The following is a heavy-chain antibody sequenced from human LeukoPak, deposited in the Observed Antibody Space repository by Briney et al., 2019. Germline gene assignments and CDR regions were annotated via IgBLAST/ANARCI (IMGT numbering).Heavy chain of an antibody. Sequence: SETLSLTCTVSAGSISSYYWSWIRQPPGKGLEWIGNIDYSGNTHYNPSLTSRVTISVDTTKNQFSLKLSSVTASDTAVYYCARAGSWYANWFDPWGQGTLVTVSS. V-gene: IGHV4-59*08. CDR1: AGSISSYY. CDR3: ARAGSWYANWFDP. J-gene: IGHJ5*02. CDR2: IDYSGNT. D-gene: IGHD6-13*01.